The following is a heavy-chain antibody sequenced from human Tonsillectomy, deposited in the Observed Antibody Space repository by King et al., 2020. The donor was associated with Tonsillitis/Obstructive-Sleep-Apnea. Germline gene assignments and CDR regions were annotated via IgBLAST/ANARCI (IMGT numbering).Heavy chain of an antibody. V-gene: IGHV4-34*01. CDR2: INHSGST. Sequence: VQLPQWGAGLLKPSETLSLTCAVYGGSFSGYYWSWIRQPPGKGLEWIGKINHSGSTNYNPSLKSRVTISLDTSNNQFSLKLTSVTAADTAVYYCARMVRAWFDGFDMWGQGTMVTVCS. CDR3: ARMVRAWFDGFDM. D-gene: IGHD3-10*01. J-gene: IGHJ3*02. CDR1: GGSFSGYY.